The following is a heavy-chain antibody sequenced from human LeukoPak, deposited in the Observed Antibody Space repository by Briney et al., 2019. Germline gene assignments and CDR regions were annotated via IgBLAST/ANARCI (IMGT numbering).Heavy chain of an antibody. Sequence: GSSVKVSCKASGYTFTGYYMHWVRQAPGQGLEWMGWINPNSGGTNYAQKFQGRVTMTRDTSISTAYMELSRLRSDDTAVHYCARDRPPVTTGWFDPWGQGTLVTVSS. CDR2: INPNSGGT. D-gene: IGHD4-17*01. CDR3: ARDRPPVTTGWFDP. CDR1: GYTFTGYY. J-gene: IGHJ5*02. V-gene: IGHV1-2*02.